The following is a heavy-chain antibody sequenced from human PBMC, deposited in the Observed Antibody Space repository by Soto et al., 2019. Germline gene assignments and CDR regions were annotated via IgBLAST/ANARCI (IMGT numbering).Heavy chain of an antibody. CDR2: INPNSGGT. D-gene: IGHD3-3*01. CDR1: GYTFTGYY. CDR3: ARVDYDFWSGYSFFDY. J-gene: IGHJ4*02. V-gene: IGHV1-2*04. Sequence: ASVKVSCKASGYTFTGYYMHWVRQAPGQGLEWMGWINPNSGGTNYAQKFQGWVTMTRDTSISTAYMELSRLRSDDTAVYYCARVDYDFWSGYSFFDYWGQGTLVTVSS.